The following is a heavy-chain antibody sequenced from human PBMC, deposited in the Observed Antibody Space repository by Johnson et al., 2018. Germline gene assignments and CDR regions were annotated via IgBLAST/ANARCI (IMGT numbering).Heavy chain of an antibody. D-gene: IGHD6-13*01. Sequence: VQLVESGAEVKKPGASVKVSCKASGYTFTSYYMHWVRQAPGQGLEWMGIINPSGGSTSYAQKFQGRVTMTRDTSTSTVYMELSGLRSEDTAVYYCAREVSSVGIAPAEYFQHWGQGTLVTVSS. V-gene: IGHV1-46*01. J-gene: IGHJ1*01. CDR3: AREVSSVGIAPAEYFQH. CDR2: INPSGGST. CDR1: GYTFTSYY.